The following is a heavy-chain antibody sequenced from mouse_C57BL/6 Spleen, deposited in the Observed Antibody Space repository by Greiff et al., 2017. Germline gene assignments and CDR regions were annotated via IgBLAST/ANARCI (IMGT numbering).Heavy chain of an antibody. CDR1: GYTFTSYW. CDR2: IDPSDSYT. V-gene: IGHV1-59*01. Sequence: QVQLKQPGAELVRPGTSVKLSCKASGYTFTSYWMHWVKQRPGQGLEWIGVIDPSDSYTNYNQKFKGKATLTVDTSSSTAYMQLSSLTSEDSAVYYCARGEGNYFDYWGKGTTLTVSS. J-gene: IGHJ2*01. CDR3: ARGEGNYFDY.